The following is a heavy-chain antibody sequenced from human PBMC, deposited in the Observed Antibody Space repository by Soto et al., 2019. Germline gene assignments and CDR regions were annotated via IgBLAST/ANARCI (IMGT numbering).Heavy chain of an antibody. V-gene: IGHV4-59*01. CDR1: GGSISTSY. D-gene: IGHD3-16*01. CDR3: ARAMPYTLVVDY. J-gene: IGHJ4*02. CDR2: IHYSGNT. Sequence: QVKLQESGPGLVKPSETLSLTCIVPGGSISTSYWSWIRQPPGKGLEWIGYIHYSGNTDYNPSLKSRAAISVDTSKNHSPLRLSSVTPADTTIYYSARAMPYTLVVDYWGQGTLVTVSS.